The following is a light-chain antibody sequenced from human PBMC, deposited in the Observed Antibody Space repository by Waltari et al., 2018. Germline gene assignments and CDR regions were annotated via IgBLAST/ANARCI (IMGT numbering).Light chain of an antibody. Sequence: QSALTQPASVSGSPGQSITISCTGTSSDVGGYNYVSWYQQHPGKAPKLMIYDVINRPSGVSNRFSGSKSGNTASLTISGLQAEGEADYYCSSYTSSSTLVFGTGTKVTVL. CDR2: DVI. CDR1: SSDVGGYNY. CDR3: SSYTSSSTLV. J-gene: IGLJ1*01. V-gene: IGLV2-14*01.